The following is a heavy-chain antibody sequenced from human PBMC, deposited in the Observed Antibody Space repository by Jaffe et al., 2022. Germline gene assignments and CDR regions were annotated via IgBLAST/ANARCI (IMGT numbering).Heavy chain of an antibody. CDR1: GVSVSSGTYY. Sequence: QVQLQESGPGLVKPSETLSLTCTVTGVSVSSGTYYYNWIRQPPGKGLEWIGCMYYSGSTYYNPSLKNRVTISVDTSKNQFSLNLRSVTAADTAVYYCARGTEVTTRWFDPWGQGTLVTVSS. J-gene: IGHJ5*02. CDR2: MYYSGST. V-gene: IGHV4-61*01. D-gene: IGHD4-17*01. CDR3: ARGTEVTTRWFDP.